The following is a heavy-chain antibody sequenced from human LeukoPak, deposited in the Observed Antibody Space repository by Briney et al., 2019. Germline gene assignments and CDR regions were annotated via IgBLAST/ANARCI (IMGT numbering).Heavy chain of an antibody. D-gene: IGHD5/OR15-5a*01. CDR1: GGSISSGSYY. V-gene: IGHV4-61*02. J-gene: IGHJ4*02. CDR3: ARVVSTRNFDY. CDR2: IYTSGST. Sequence: SETLSLTCTVSGGSISSGSYYWSWIRQPAGKGLEWIGRIYTSGSTNYNPSLKSRVTISVDTSKNQFSLKLSSVTAADTAVYYCARVVSTRNFDYWGQGTLVTVSS.